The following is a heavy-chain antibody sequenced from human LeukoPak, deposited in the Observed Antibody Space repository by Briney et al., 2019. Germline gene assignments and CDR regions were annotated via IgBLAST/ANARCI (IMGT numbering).Heavy chain of an antibody. CDR2: IRYDGSNK. V-gene: IGHV3-30*02. Sequence: GGSLRLSCAASGFTFSSYAMHWVRQAPGKGLEWVAFIRYDGSNKYYADSVKGRLTISRDNSKNTLYLQMNSLRAEDTAVYYCAKGRERFLEWLADYYMDVWGKGTTVTVSS. J-gene: IGHJ6*03. CDR3: AKGRERFLEWLADYYMDV. CDR1: GFTFSSYA. D-gene: IGHD3-3*01.